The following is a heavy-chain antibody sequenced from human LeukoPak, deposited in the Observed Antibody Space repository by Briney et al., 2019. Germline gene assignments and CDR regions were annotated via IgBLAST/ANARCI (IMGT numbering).Heavy chain of an antibody. J-gene: IGHJ4*02. CDR3: AIGTTMVRGDI. Sequence: ASVKVSCKASGGTFSSYAISWLRQAPGQGLEWMGRIIPIFGTANYAQKFQGRVTITTDESTSTAYMELSSLRSEDTAVCYCAIGTTMVRGDIWGQGTLVTVSS. V-gene: IGHV1-69*05. CDR2: IIPIFGTA. D-gene: IGHD3-10*01. CDR1: GGTFSSYA.